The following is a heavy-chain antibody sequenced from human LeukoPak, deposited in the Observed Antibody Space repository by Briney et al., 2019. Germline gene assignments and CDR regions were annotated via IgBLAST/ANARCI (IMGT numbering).Heavy chain of an antibody. V-gene: IGHV3-33*06. D-gene: IGHD3-22*01. CDR1: GFTFRSYG. J-gene: IGHJ4*02. CDR3: AKDLDSSGYYYFDY. CDR2: IWYDGSNK. Sequence: GGSPRLSCAASGFTFRSYGMHWVRQAPGKGLEWVAVIWYDGSNKYYADSVKGRFTISRDNSKNTLYLQMNSLRAEDTAVYYCAKDLDSSGYYYFDYWGQGTLVTVSS.